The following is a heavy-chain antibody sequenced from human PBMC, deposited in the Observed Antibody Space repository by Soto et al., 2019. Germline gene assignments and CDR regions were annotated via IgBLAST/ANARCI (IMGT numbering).Heavy chain of an antibody. CDR2: ISGSGGST. V-gene: IGHV3-23*01. CDR1: GFTFSSYA. CDR3: AKYGCSGGSCHDDY. J-gene: IGHJ4*02. D-gene: IGHD2-15*01. Sequence: PGGSLRLSCAASGFTFSSYAMSWVRQAPGKGQEWVSAISGSGGSTYYADSGKGRFTISRDNSKNTLYLQMNSLRAEDTAVYYCAKYGCSGGSCHDDYWGQGTLVTVSS.